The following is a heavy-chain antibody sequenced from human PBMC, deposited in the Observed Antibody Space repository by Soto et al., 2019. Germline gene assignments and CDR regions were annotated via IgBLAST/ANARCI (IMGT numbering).Heavy chain of an antibody. CDR2: IFWDDDK. CDR3: ALLNDGDYTF. Sequence: QITFKESGPTLVKPKQTLALTCTFSGFSVTSDGVGVGWIRQPPGKALEWLAVIFWDDDKRYSPSLESRLSIARDPSKDQVFLTMTNLESLDTGTYYCALLNDGDYTFWGQGTRVTVSS. CDR1: GFSVTSDGVG. D-gene: IGHD4-17*01. V-gene: IGHV2-5*02. J-gene: IGHJ4*02.